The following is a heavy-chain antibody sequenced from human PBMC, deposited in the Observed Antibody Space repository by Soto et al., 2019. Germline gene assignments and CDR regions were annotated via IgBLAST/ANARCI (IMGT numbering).Heavy chain of an antibody. J-gene: IGHJ5*02. CDR1: SYSVSTTTYF. CDR2: IYYGGTT. V-gene: IGHV4-39*01. D-gene: IGHD2-15*01. Sequence: SETLSITCTVSSYSVSTTTYFWAWIRQPPGKGLEWIGSIYYGGTTYYNSSLKSRVTISVDTSKNQFSLKLSSVTAADTAVYYCARHGPAGYCSGGSCNWFDPWGQGTLVTVSS. CDR3: ARHGPAGYCSGGSCNWFDP.